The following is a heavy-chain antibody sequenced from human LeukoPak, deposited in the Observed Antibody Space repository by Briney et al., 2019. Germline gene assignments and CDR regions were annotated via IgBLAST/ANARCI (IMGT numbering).Heavy chain of an antibody. J-gene: IGHJ6*03. Sequence: GSLRLSCAASGFTFSGYWMSWVRQAPGKGLEWVANIKQDGSEKYYVDSVKGRFTISRDNAKNSLYLQMNSLRAEDTAVYYCARMVFPYCTSTRCSDYYYYYMDVWGKGTTVTVSS. D-gene: IGHD2-2*01. CDR3: ARMVFPYCTSTRCSDYYYYYMDV. V-gene: IGHV3-7*01. CDR2: IKQDGSEK. CDR1: GFTFSGYW.